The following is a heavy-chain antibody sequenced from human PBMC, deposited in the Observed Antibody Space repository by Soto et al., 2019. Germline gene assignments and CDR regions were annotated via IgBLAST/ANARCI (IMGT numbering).Heavy chain of an antibody. CDR1: GLTFSSYA. V-gene: IGHV3-23*01. CDR3: AKGVRITIFGVVITIDY. CDR2: ISGSGGST. J-gene: IGHJ4*02. Sequence: GGSLKLSCAASGLTFSSYAMSWVRQAPGKGLEWVSAISGSGGSTYYADSVKGRFTISRDNSKNTLYLQMNSLRAEDTAVYYCAKGVRITIFGVVITIDYWGQGTLVTVSS. D-gene: IGHD3-3*01.